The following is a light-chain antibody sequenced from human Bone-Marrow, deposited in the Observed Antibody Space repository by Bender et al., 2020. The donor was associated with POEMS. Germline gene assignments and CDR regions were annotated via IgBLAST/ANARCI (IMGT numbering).Light chain of an antibody. CDR3: CSYAGSYTWV. V-gene: IGLV2-11*01. CDR1: TIDVGGYNF. Sequence: SALTQPRSVSGSPGQSVTISCTGSTIDVGGYNFVSWYQHHPGKAPKLIIYDVNERPSGVPDRFSGSKSGDTASLTISGLQAEDEADYSCCSYAGSYTWVFGRGTKVTVL. CDR2: DVN. J-gene: IGLJ3*02.